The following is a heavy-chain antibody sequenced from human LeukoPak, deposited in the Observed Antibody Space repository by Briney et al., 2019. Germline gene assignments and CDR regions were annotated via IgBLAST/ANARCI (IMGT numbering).Heavy chain of an antibody. CDR3: ARVRAGLVSDY. CDR1: GFTFSSYW. CDR2: IKQDGSEK. Sequence: GGSLRLSCAASGFTFSSYWMSWVRQAPGKGLEWVANIKQDGSEKYYVDPVKGRFTISRDNAKNSLYLQMNSLRAEDTAVYYCARVRAGLVSDYWGQGTLVTVSS. D-gene: IGHD6-19*01. J-gene: IGHJ4*02. V-gene: IGHV3-7*01.